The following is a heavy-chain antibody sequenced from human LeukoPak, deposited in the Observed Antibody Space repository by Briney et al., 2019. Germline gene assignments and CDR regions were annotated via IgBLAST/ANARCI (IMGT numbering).Heavy chain of an antibody. V-gene: IGHV1-69*04. CDR1: GGTFSSYA. CDR2: IIPIFGIA. Sequence: ASVNVSCKASGGTFSSYAISWVRQAPGQGVEWVGRIIPIFGIANYAQKFQGRVTITADKSTSTAYMELSSLRSEDTAVYYCARSFAPYYYDSSGYYLDWGQGTLVTVSS. CDR3: ARSFAPYYYDSSGYYLD. D-gene: IGHD3-22*01. J-gene: IGHJ4*02.